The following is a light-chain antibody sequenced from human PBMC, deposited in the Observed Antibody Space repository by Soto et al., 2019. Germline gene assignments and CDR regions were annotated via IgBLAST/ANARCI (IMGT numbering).Light chain of an antibody. Sequence: QSVLTQPPSASGTPGQRVIISCSGRSSNIGSNYVYWFQHLPGTAPKLLIDANDQRPSGVPDRFSGSKSGTSASLAISGLRSEDEADFFCAACYVSLGGSWVFGGCTPLTVL. CDR2: AND. CDR3: AACYVSLGGSWV. CDR1: SSNIGSNY. J-gene: IGLJ7*01. V-gene: IGLV1-47*02.